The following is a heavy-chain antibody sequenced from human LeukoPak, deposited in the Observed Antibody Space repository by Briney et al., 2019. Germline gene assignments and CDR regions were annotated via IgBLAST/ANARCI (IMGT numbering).Heavy chain of an antibody. Sequence: SETLSLTCAVYGGSFSGYYWSWIRQPPGKGLEWIGEINHSGSTNYNPSLKSRVTISVDTSKNQFSLKLSSVTAADTAVYYCARDAGATQAIDYWGQGTLVTVSS. J-gene: IGHJ4*02. D-gene: IGHD1-26*01. V-gene: IGHV4-34*01. CDR1: GGSFSGYY. CDR2: INHSGST. CDR3: ARDAGATQAIDY.